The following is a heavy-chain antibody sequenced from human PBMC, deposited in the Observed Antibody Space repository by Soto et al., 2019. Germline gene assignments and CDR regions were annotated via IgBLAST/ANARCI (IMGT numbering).Heavy chain of an antibody. J-gene: IGHJ5*02. V-gene: IGHV1-69*01. CDR3: ARALSGGQQLVVGWFDP. Sequence: QVQLVQSGAEVKKPGSSVKVSCKASGGTFSSYAISWVRQAPGQGLEGMGGIIPIFGTASYAQKFQGRVTITADESTSTANMELSSLRSEDTAVYYCARALSGGQQLVVGWFDPWGQGTLVTVSS. CDR2: IIPIFGTA. D-gene: IGHD6-13*01. CDR1: GGTFSSYA.